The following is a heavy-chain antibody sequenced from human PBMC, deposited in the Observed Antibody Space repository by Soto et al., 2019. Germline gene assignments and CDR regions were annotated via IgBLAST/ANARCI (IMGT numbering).Heavy chain of an antibody. Sequence: QVQLVQSGAEVKKPGSSVKVSCKASGGTFSSYAISWVRQAPGQGLEWMGGIIPIFGTANYAQKFQGRVTITADESTSTAYMELSSLRSEDTAVYYYARGLPRPYCSGGSCYSNWFDPWGQGTLVTVSS. J-gene: IGHJ5*02. CDR1: GGTFSSYA. CDR3: ARGLPRPYCSGGSCYSNWFDP. CDR2: IIPIFGTA. D-gene: IGHD2-15*01. V-gene: IGHV1-69*01.